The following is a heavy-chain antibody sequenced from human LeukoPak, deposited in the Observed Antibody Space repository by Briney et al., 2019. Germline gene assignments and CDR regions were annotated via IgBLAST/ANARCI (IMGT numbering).Heavy chain of an antibody. D-gene: IGHD1-7*01. V-gene: IGHV1-69*13. CDR3: ARGETGTTHQMGFDP. J-gene: IGHJ5*02. Sequence: GASVKVSCKASGGTFSSYAISWVRQAPGQGLEWMGGIIPIFGTANYAQKFQGRVTITADESTSTAYMVLSSLRSEDTAVYYCARGETGTTHQMGFDPWGQGTLVTVSS. CDR1: GGTFSSYA. CDR2: IIPIFGTA.